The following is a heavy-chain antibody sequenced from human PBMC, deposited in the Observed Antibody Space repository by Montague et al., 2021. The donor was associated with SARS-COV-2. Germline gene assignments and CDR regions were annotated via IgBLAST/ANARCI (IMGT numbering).Heavy chain of an antibody. CDR2: IYTSGRT. Sequence: SETLSLTCGVSGGSINSYYWSWIRQPPGKGLEWIGRIYTSGRTNHNPSLKSRVTISIDTSRNQLSLKLTSVTAADTAVYYCARVGRSSGCGSWYYGMDVWGQGTTVTVSS. D-gene: IGHD6-19*01. V-gene: IGHV4-59*10. CDR3: ARVGRSSGCGSWYYGMDV. J-gene: IGHJ6*02. CDR1: GGSINSYY.